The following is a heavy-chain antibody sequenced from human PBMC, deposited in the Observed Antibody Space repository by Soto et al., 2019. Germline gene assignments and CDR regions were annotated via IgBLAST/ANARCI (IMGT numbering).Heavy chain of an antibody. CDR1: GFTFSRYW. CDR3: AKRGYGGYWYFDL. Sequence: EVQLVESGGGLVQPGGSLRLSCAASGFTFSRYWMYWVRQVPGKGLVWVSHINSDGSTTSYADSVKGRFTISRDNAKNTLYLQMNSLRAEDTAVYYCAKRGYGGYWYFDLWGRGTLVTVSS. V-gene: IGHV3-74*01. CDR2: INSDGSTT. J-gene: IGHJ2*01. D-gene: IGHD1-26*01.